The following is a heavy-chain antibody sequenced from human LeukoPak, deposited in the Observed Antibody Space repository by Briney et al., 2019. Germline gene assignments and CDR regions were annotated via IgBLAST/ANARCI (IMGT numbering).Heavy chain of an antibody. V-gene: IGHV4-59*01. CDR2: IYYTGST. CDR3: ARRVSSYYFDY. J-gene: IGHJ4*02. D-gene: IGHD6-13*01. CDR1: GGSISSYY. Sequence: SETLSLTCTVSGGSISSYYWSWIRQPPGKGLEWIGYIYYTGSTNYNPSLESRVTMSVDRSNNQFSLKLSSVTAADTAVYYCARRVSSYYFDYWGQGTLVTVSS.